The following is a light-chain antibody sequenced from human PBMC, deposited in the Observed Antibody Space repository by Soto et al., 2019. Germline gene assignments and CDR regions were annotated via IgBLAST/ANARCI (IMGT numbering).Light chain of an antibody. J-gene: IGKJ3*01. V-gene: IGKV3-20*01. CDR2: GAS. CDR1: QSVSSSY. CDR3: QQYGSSPPFT. Sequence: EIVMTQSPGTLSLSPGERATLSCRASQSVSSSYVAWYQQKPGQARRLLIYGASTRATGIPDRFSGSGSGTAFTPAISRLEPEDFAVYYCQQYGSSPPFTVGPGTKVDIK.